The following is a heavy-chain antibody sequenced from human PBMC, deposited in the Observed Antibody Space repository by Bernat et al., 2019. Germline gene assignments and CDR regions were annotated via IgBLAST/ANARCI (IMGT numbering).Heavy chain of an antibody. V-gene: IGHV4-34*01. CDR3: ARLAAAGTKTDY. D-gene: IGHD6-13*01. CDR1: GGSFSGYY. CDR2: INHSGST. Sequence: QVQLQQWGAGLLKPSETLSLTCAVYGGSFSGYYWSWIRQPPGKGLEWIGEINHSGSTNYNPSLQSRVTISVDTSKNQFSLKLSSVTAADTAVYYCARLAAAGTKTDYWGQGTLVTVSS. J-gene: IGHJ4*02.